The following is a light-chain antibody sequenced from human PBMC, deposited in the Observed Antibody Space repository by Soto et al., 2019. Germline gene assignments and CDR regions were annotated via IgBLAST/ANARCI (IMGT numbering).Light chain of an antibody. CDR2: KAS. Sequence: DIQMTQSPSTLSGSVGDRVTITCRASRTISSWLAWYQQKPGKAPKLLIYKASTLKSGVPSRFSGSGSGTEFTLTISSLQPDDFATYYCQQSYSTPWTFGQGTKVDIK. CDR1: RTISSW. J-gene: IGKJ1*01. V-gene: IGKV1-5*03. CDR3: QQSYSTPWT.